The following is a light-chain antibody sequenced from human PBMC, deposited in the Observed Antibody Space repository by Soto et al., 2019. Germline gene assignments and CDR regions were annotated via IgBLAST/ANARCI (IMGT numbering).Light chain of an antibody. CDR1: QDIGSF. Sequence: AIRMTQSPSSLSASTGDVGSTSFRASQDIGSFLAWYQQKPGKAPKLLIYAASNLQSGVPSRFSGSGSGTDFTLTISSLQPEDFATYYYLQDFNYPLTFGGGTKVDIK. V-gene: IGKV1-8*01. J-gene: IGKJ4*01. CDR2: AAS. CDR3: LQDFNYPLT.